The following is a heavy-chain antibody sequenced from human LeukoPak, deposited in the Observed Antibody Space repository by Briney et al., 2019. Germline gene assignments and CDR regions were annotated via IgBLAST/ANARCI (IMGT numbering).Heavy chain of an antibody. J-gene: IGHJ5*02. CDR3: ASTPPIQTGTYNWFDP. Sequence: ASVKVSCKASGYTFTSYGISWVRQAPGQGLEWMGWISAYNGNTNYAQKLQGRVTMTTDTSTSTAYMELRSLRSDDTAVYYCASTPPIQTGTYNWFDPWGQGTLVTVSS. CDR2: ISAYNGNT. CDR1: GYTFTSYG. V-gene: IGHV1-18*01. D-gene: IGHD1-1*01.